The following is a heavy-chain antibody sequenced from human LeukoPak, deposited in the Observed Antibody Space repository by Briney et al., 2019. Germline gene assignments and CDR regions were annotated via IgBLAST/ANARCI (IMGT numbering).Heavy chain of an antibody. J-gene: IGHJ4*02. CDR1: GFTFSSYA. V-gene: IGHV3-23*01. CDR3: ARSIVVVTSYYFDY. CDR2: ISGSGGST. D-gene: IGHD3-22*01. Sequence: GGSLRLSCAASGFTFSSYAMSWVRQAPGKGLEWVSAISGSGGSTYYADSVRGRFTISRDNSKNTLYLQMNSLRAEDTAVYYCARSIVVVTSYYFDYWGQGTLVTVSS.